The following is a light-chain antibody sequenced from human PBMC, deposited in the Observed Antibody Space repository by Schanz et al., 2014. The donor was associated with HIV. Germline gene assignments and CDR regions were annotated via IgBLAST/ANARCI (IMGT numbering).Light chain of an antibody. Sequence: EIVMTQSPATLSVSPGERVTLSCRASQSVSSSLAWYQQKRGQAPRLLIYAASFRATGIPDRFSGRGAGTDFTLTINGVQPEDFATYYCQHYDISRGTFGGGTRVEIK. J-gene: IGKJ4*01. CDR1: QSVSSS. V-gene: IGKV3D-15*01. CDR2: AAS. CDR3: QHYDISRGT.